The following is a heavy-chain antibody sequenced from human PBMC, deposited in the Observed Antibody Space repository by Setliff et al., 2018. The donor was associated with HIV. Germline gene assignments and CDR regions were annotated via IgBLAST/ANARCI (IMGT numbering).Heavy chain of an antibody. CDR2: IKRTSDGGAT. J-gene: IGHJ6*02. V-gene: IGHV3-15*01. CDR1: GFTFSDAW. D-gene: IGHD3-3*01. CDR3: ATEGTYSNFWTGTNYYGMDV. Sequence: PGGSLRLSCAASGFTFSDAWMSWVRQTPEKGLEWIGRIKRTSDGGATEYAAPGKGRFIISRDDSKSILYLQMNSLKVDDTAMYYCATEGTYSNFWTGTNYYGMDVWGQGTMVTVSS.